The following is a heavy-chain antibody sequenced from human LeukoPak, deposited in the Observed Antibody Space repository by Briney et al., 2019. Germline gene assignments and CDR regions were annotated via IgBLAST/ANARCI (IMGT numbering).Heavy chain of an antibody. V-gene: IGHV3-23*01. CDR1: GFTFIDYA. D-gene: IGHD4-11*01. CDR3: VKGLHQLDV. Sequence: GGSLRLSCAASGFTFIDYAMTWVRQAPGQELDWVSTIAYIGTYYADSVKGRFTVSRDYSKNTLYLQMNNLRAEDSAVYYCVKGLHQLDVWGQGTTVTVSS. J-gene: IGHJ6*02. CDR2: IAYIGT.